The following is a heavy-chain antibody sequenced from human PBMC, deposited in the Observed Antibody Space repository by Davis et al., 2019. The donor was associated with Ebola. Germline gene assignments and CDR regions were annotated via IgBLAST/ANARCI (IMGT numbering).Heavy chain of an antibody. CDR3: ARAAPTLYYFDY. Sequence: MPSETLSLTCTVSGGSISSYYWSWIRQPPGKGLEWIGYIYYSGSTNYNPSLKSRVTISVDKSKNQFSLKLSSVTAADTAVYYCARAAPTLYYFDYWGQGTLVTVSS. V-gene: IGHV4-59*12. J-gene: IGHJ4*02. CDR1: GGSISSYY. D-gene: IGHD3-10*01. CDR2: IYYSGST.